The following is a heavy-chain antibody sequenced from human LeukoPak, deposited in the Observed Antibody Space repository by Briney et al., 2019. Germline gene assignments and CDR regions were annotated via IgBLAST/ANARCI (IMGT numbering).Heavy chain of an antibody. J-gene: IGHJ6*03. CDR1: GFTFSSYG. V-gene: IGHV3-30*02. CDR3: AKVEYSSGWSYYYYYYMDV. CDR2: IRYDGSNK. Sequence: PGGSLRLSCAASGFTFSSYGMHWVRQAPGKGLEWVAFIRYDGSNKYYADSVKGRVTISRDNSKNTLYLQMNSLRAEDTAVYYCAKVEYSSGWSYYYYYYMDVWGKGTTVTVSS. D-gene: IGHD6-19*01.